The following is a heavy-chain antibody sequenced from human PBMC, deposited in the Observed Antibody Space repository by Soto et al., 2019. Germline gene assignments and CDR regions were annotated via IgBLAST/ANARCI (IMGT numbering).Heavy chain of an antibody. J-gene: IGHJ6*02. V-gene: IGHV4-59*01. CDR1: GGSISPYY. CDR2: IHYSGST. CDR3: ARNGGGSGSYYHNYGLDV. Sequence: PSETLSLTCTVSGGSISPYYWSWIRQPPGKGLEWIAFIHYSGSTSHSPSLKSRVTISVDTSKNQSSLKLTSVTAADTAVYYCARNGGGSGSYYHNYGLDVWGQGTTVTVSS. D-gene: IGHD3-10*01.